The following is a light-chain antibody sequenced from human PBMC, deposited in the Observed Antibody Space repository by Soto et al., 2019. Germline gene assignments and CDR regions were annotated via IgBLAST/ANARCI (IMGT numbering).Light chain of an antibody. J-gene: IGLJ3*02. CDR2: YDS. V-gene: IGLV3-21*04. CDR3: QVWDPYNECPV. CDR1: NIGVKS. Sequence: SYELTQPPSVSVAPGETATITCGGNNIGVKSVHWYQQKPVQAPMMVIYYDSDRPSGTPERFSGSNSGNTATLTINWVEAGDEADYYCQVWDPYNECPVFGGGTKLTVL.